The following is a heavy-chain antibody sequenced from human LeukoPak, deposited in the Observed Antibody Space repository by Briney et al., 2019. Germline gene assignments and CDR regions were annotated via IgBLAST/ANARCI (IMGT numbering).Heavy chain of an antibody. CDR1: GGSFSGYY. D-gene: IGHD6-13*01. J-gene: IGHJ4*02. Sequence: PSETLSLTCAVYGGSFSGYYWSWIRQPPGKGLEWIGEINHSGSTNYNPSLKSQVTISVDTSKNQFSLKLSSVTAADTAVYYCARGRGSWYASTRFDYWGQGTLVTVSS. CDR3: ARGRGSWYASTRFDY. V-gene: IGHV4-34*01. CDR2: INHSGST.